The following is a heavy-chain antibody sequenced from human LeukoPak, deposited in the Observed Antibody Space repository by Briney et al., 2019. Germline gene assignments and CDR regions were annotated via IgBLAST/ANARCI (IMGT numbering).Heavy chain of an antibody. Sequence: NPSETLSLTCTVSGGSISSYYWSWIRQPAGKGLEWIGRIYTSGSTNYNPSLKSRVTISVDKSKNQFSLKLSSVTAADTAVYYCARVQRLGGKYYFDYWGQGTLVTVSS. CDR2: IYTSGST. V-gene: IGHV4-4*07. J-gene: IGHJ4*02. D-gene: IGHD3-16*01. CDR1: GGSISSYY. CDR3: ARVQRLGGKYYFDY.